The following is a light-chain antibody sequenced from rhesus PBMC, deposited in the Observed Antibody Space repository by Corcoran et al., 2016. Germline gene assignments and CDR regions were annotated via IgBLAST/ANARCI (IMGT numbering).Light chain of an antibody. CDR3: QQHNSYPWT. CDR2: SAS. CDR1: QGISNY. J-gene: IGKJ1*01. Sequence: DIQMTQSPSSLSASVGDTVTITCRASQGISNYLAWYQQKPGNAPKPLFYSASNLESGVPSRFSGSGSGTDFTLTISSLHPEDFATYYWQQHNSYPWTFGQGTKVEIK. V-gene: IGKV1S14*01.